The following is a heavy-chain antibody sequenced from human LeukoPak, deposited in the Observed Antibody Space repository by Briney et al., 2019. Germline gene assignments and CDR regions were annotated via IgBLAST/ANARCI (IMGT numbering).Heavy chain of an antibody. D-gene: IGHD4-23*01. V-gene: IGHV3-21*01. CDR3: ARPDYGGNSGVFDY. CDR2: ISSSSSYI. CDR1: GFTFDDYG. Sequence: GGSLRLSCAASGFTFDDYGMSWVRHAPGKGVEWVSSISSSSSYIYYADSVKGRFTISRDNAKNSLYLQMNSLRAEDTAVYYCARPDYGGNSGVFDYWGQGTLVTVSS. J-gene: IGHJ4*02.